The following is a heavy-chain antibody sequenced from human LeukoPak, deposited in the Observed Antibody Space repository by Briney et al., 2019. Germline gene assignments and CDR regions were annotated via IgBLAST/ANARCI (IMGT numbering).Heavy chain of an antibody. D-gene: IGHD2-2*01. CDR3: ARGGDIVVVPAAPPYNWFDP. CDR2: IKQDGSEK. Sequence: GGSLRLSCAASGFTFRTFWMSWVRQAPGKGLEWVANIKQDGSEKDYVDSVKGRFTISRDNAKNSLYLQMNSLRAEDTAVYYCARGGDIVVVPAAPPYNWFDPWGQGTLVTVSS. J-gene: IGHJ5*02. CDR1: GFTFRTFW. V-gene: IGHV3-7*01.